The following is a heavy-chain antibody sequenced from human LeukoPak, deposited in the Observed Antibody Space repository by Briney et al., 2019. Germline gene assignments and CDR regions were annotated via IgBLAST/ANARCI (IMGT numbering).Heavy chain of an antibody. J-gene: IGHJ4*02. CDR2: INHSGST. CDR3: ARAPDSSRDFWSGYYNIYYFDY. D-gene: IGHD3-3*01. CDR1: GGSFSGYY. Sequence: PSETLSLACAVYGGSFSGYYWSWIRQPPGKGLEWIGEINHSGSTNYNPSLKSRVTISVDTSKNQFSLKLSSVTAADTAVYSCARAPDSSRDFWSGYYNIYYFDYWGQGTLVTVSS. V-gene: IGHV4-34*01.